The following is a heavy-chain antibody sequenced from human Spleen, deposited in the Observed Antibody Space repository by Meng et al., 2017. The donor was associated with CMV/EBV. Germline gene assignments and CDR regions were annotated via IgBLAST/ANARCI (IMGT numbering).Heavy chain of an antibody. CDR1: GGSISGYY. CDR2: IYYSGST. Sequence: SETLSLTCTVSGGSISGYYWGWIRQPPGKGLEWIGYIYYSGSTNYNPSLKSRVTLSIDTSKNQLLLKLSSVTAADTAVYYCARDADDYFDYWGQGTLVTVSS. V-gene: IGHV4-59*01. CDR3: ARDADDYFDY. J-gene: IGHJ4*02.